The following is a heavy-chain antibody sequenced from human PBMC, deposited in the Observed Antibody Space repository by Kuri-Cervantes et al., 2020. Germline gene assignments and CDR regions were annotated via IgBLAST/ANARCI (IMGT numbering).Heavy chain of an antibody. V-gene: IGHV3-23*01. J-gene: IGHJ3*02. CDR3: ARAWSFIDKDYYDSSGSNLFDI. CDR2: ISGSGGST. D-gene: IGHD3-22*01. CDR1: GFTFSSYA. Sequence: GGSLTLSCAASGFTFSSYAMSWVRQAPGKGLEWVSAISGSGGSTYYADSVKGRFSISRDNSKNTLYLQMNSLRAEDTAVYYCARAWSFIDKDYYDSSGSNLFDIWGQGTMVTVSS.